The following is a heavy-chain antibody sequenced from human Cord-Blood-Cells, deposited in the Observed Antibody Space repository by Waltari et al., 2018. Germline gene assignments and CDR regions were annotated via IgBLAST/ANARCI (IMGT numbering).Heavy chain of an antibody. Sequence: QVQLQESGPGLVKPSETLSLTCTVSGGSFSSGSYYWSRIRQPPGKGREWIGYIYYSGSTNYNPSVKRRVTISVATSKNQFSLKLSSVTAADTAVYYWARASGGYCSSTSCLDYWGQGPLVTVSS. CDR3: ARASGGYCSSTSCLDY. J-gene: IGHJ4*02. D-gene: IGHD2-2*01. V-gene: IGHV4-61*01. CDR1: GGSFSSGSYY. CDR2: IYYSGST.